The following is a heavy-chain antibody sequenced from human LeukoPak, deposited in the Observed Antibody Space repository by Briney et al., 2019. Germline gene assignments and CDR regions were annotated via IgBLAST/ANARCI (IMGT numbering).Heavy chain of an antibody. D-gene: IGHD3-22*01. V-gene: IGHV1-69*13. Sequence: ASVKVSCKASGGTFSSYAISWVRQAPGQGLEWMGGIIPIFGTANYAQKFQGRVTITADESTSTAYMELSSLRSEDTAVYYCASAKSITMIVVVQPPMDVWGQGTTVTVSS. CDR3: ASAKSITMIVVVQPPMDV. J-gene: IGHJ6*02. CDR1: GGTFSSYA. CDR2: IIPIFGTA.